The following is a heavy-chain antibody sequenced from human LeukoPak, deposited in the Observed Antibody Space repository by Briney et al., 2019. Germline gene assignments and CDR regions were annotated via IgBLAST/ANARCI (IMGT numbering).Heavy chain of an antibody. CDR3: ANLGRDCSGGSCYGFVDY. D-gene: IGHD2-15*01. Sequence: GGSLRLSCAASGFTFSSYGMHWVRQAPGKGLEWVALIRSDGSNQYYADSVKGRFTISRDNSKNTMYLQMNSLRAEDTAVYYCANLGRDCSGGSCYGFVDYWGQGTLVTVSS. V-gene: IGHV3-30*02. CDR1: GFTFSSYG. CDR2: IRSDGSNQ. J-gene: IGHJ4*02.